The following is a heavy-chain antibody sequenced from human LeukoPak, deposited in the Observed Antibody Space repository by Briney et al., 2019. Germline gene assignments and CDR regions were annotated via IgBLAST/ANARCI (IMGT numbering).Heavy chain of an antibody. D-gene: IGHD6-19*01. V-gene: IGHV5-51*01. CDR3: ASLPRFAHSSGRGYFDY. Sequence: GESLKISCKGSGYSFTSYWIGWVRQMPGKGLEWMGVIYPGDSDTRYSPSFQGQVTISADKSISTAYLQWNSLKASDTAMYYCASLPRFAHSSGRGYFDYWGQGTLVTVSS. CDR1: GYSFTSYW. J-gene: IGHJ4*02. CDR2: IYPGDSDT.